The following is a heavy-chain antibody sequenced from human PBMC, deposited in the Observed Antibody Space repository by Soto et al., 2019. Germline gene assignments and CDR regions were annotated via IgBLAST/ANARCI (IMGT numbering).Heavy chain of an antibody. CDR3: AQIGYLLPFIDY. V-gene: IGHV4-31*03. Sequence: SETLSLTCTVSGGSISSGGYYWSWIRQHPGKGLEWIGYIYCSGSTYYNPSLKSRVTISVDTSKNQFSLKLSSVTAADTAVYYCAQIGYLLPFIDYWGQGTLVTVSS. CDR1: GGSISSGGYY. D-gene: IGHD2-15*01. J-gene: IGHJ4*02. CDR2: IYCSGST.